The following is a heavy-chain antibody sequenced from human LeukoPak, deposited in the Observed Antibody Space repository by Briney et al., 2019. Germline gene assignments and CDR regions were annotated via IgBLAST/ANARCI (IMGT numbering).Heavy chain of an antibody. D-gene: IGHD2-2*01. J-gene: IGHJ5*02. CDR3: ARSGCSSTSCYVREPSNCPACWFDP. Sequence: SETRSLTCTVSGGSISSGGYYWSWIRQHPGKGLEWIGYISYSGSAYYNPSLKSRVTISVDTSKNQFSLKLSSVTAADTAVYYCARSGCSSTSCYVREPSNCPACWFDPWGQGTLVTVSS. CDR2: ISYSGSA. CDR1: GGSISSGGYY. V-gene: IGHV4-31*03.